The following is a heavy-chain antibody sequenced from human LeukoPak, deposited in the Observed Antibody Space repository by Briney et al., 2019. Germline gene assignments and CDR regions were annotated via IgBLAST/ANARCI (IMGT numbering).Heavy chain of an antibody. CDR1: GYTFTSYG. D-gene: IGHD2-2*01. J-gene: IGHJ4*02. V-gene: IGHV1-18*01. CDR2: ISAYNGNT. CDR3: ARGSPHCSSTSCYPSDY. Sequence: GASVKVSCKASGYTFTSYGISWVRQAPGQGLEWMGWISAYNGNTNYAQKLQGRVTMTTDTSTSTAYMELRSLRSDDTAVYYCARGSPHCSSTSCYPSDYWGQGTLVTVSS.